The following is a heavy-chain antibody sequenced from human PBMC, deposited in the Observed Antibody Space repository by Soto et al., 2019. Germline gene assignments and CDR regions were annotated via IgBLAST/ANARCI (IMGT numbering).Heavy chain of an antibody. CDR2: IYYSGST. CDR1: GGSISSSSYY. Sequence: PSETLSLTCTVSGGSISSSSYYWGWIRQPPGKGLEWIGSIYYSGSTYYNPSLKSRVTISVDTSKNQFSLKLSSVTAADTAVYYCACIFSGGYGYGFYYYGMDFWVQGSTVT. CDR3: ACIFSGGYGYGFYYYGMDF. J-gene: IGHJ6*02. V-gene: IGHV4-39*01. D-gene: IGHD5-18*01.